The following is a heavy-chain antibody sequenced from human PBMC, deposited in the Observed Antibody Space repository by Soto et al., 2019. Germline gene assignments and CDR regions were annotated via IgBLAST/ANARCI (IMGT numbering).Heavy chain of an antibody. V-gene: IGHV3-33*01. D-gene: IGHD3-3*01. Sequence: PGGSLRLSCAASGFTFSSYGMHWVRQAPGKGLEWVAVIWYDGSNKYYADSVKGRFTISRDNSKNTLYLQMNSLRAEDTAVYYCARDRGQSYYDFWSGYYPWYYYYGMDVWGQGTTVTVS. J-gene: IGHJ6*02. CDR3: ARDRGQSYYDFWSGYYPWYYYYGMDV. CDR1: GFTFSSYG. CDR2: IWYDGSNK.